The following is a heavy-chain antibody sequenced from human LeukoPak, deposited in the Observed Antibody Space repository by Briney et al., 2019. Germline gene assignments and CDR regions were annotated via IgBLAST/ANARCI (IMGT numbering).Heavy chain of an antibody. V-gene: IGHV4-39*02. J-gene: IGHJ4*02. Sequence: SETVSLTCIVSGCPTSGGNYYWGWIRRPPGKCLEWIGGISSSGNTYYNPALKSRITISVDTSKNHFSLKLSSVTAADTAVYYCARLGAGPTYYDFWSGYSSFYFDYWGQGTLVTVSS. CDR2: ISSSGNT. CDR3: ARLGAGPTYYDFWSGYSSFYFDY. CDR1: GCPTSGGNYY. D-gene: IGHD3-3*01.